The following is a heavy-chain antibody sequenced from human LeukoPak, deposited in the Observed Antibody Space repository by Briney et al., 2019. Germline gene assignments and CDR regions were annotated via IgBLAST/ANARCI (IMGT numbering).Heavy chain of an antibody. J-gene: IGHJ5*02. CDR2: ISGSGGST. CDR1: GFTFSSYA. CDR3: AKDEGDSSGWSNWFDP. V-gene: IGHV3-23*01. Sequence: GGSLTLSCAASGFTFSSYAVSWVRHPPGKGREWVSAISGSGGSTYYADSVKGRFTISRDNSKNTLYLQMNSLRAEDTAVYYCAKDEGDSSGWSNWFDPWGQGTLVTVSS. D-gene: IGHD6-19*01.